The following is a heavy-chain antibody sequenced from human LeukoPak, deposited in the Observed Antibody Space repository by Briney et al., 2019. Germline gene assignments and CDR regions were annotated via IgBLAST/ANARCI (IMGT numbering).Heavy chain of an antibody. D-gene: IGHD3-16*01. J-gene: IGHJ4*02. CDR2: IHYSGST. CDR3: ARRARRGSHIDY. CDR1: GYSISSGYY. Sequence: SETLSLTCAVSGYSISSGYYWGWIRQPPEKGLEWIGSIHYSGSTYYNPSLKSRVTISVDTSKNQFSLKLSSVTAADTAVYYCARRARRGSHIDYWGQGTLVTVSS. V-gene: IGHV4-38-2*01.